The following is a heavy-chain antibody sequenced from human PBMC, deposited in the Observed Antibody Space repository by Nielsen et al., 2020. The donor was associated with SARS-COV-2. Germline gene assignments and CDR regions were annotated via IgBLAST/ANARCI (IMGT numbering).Heavy chain of an antibody. CDR1: GFTFSTYT. J-gene: IGHJ6*02. CDR3: AKERTLGYCSGGSCRGYYGMDV. Sequence: GESLKISCAASGFTFSTYTMNWVRQAPGKGLEWVAVISYDGSNKYYADSVKGRFTISRDNSKNTLYLQMNSLRAEDTAVYYCAKERTLGYCSGGSCRGYYGMDVWGQGTTVTVSS. V-gene: IGHV3-30*18. D-gene: IGHD2-15*01. CDR2: ISYDGSNK.